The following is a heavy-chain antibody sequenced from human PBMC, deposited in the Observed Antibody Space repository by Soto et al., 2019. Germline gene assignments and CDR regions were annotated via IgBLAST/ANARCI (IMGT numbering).Heavy chain of an antibody. CDR1: GGSISSYY. D-gene: IGHD6-13*01. V-gene: IGHV4-59*08. J-gene: IGHJ3*02. CDR3: ATYSSSWFAFAFDI. CDR2: IYYSGST. Sequence: SETLSLTCTVSGGSISSYYWSWIRQPPGKGLEWIGYIYYSGSTNYNPSLKSRVTMSVDRSKNQISLKLSSVTASDTAMYYCATYSSSWFAFAFDIWGRGTLVTVSS.